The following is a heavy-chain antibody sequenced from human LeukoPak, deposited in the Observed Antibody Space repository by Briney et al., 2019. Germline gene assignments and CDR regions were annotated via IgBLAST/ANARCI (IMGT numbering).Heavy chain of an antibody. Sequence: SQTLSLTCTVSGGSISSGGYYWSWIRQPPGKGLEWIGYIYHSGSTYYNPSLKSRVTISVDRSKNQFSLKLSSVTAADTAVYYCARGERWLPYPFDIWGQGTMVTVSS. V-gene: IGHV4-30-2*01. CDR3: ARGERWLPYPFDI. J-gene: IGHJ3*02. CDR1: GGSISSGGYY. D-gene: IGHD5-24*01. CDR2: IYHSGST.